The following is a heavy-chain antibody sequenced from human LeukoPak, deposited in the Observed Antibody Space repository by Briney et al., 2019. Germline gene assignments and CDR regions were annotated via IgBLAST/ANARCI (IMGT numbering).Heavy chain of an antibody. CDR3: ARILLRFGEPRFDP. CDR2: IYYSGST. V-gene: IGHV4-59*01. J-gene: IGHJ5*02. Sequence: SETLSLTCTVSGGSISSYYWSWIRQPPGKGLEWIGYIYYSGSTNYNPSLKSRVTISVDTSKNQFSLKLSSVTAADTAVYYCARILLRFGEPRFDPWGQGTLVTVSS. D-gene: IGHD3-10*01. CDR1: GGSISSYY.